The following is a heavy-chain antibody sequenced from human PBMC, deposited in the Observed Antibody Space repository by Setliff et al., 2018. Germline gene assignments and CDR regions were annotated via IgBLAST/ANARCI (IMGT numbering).Heavy chain of an antibody. D-gene: IGHD3-3*01. J-gene: IGHJ4*02. CDR3: ARAQSWSGGPYYFDN. CDR1: GYTFTRYG. CDR2: MNPNSGNT. V-gene: IGHV1-8*01. Sequence: AASVKVSCKASGYTFTRYGISWVRQAPGQGLEWMGWMNPNSGNTGYAQKFQGRVTMTRNTSISTAYMDLSSLRFEDTAVYYCARAQSWSGGPYYFDNWGQGTLVTVSS.